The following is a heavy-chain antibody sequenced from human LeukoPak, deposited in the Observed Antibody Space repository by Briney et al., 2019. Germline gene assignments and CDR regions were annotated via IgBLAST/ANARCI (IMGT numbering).Heavy chain of an antibody. CDR3: ARGGYYSYMDV. Sequence: SETLSLTCSVSYDSISNYYWSWIRQPPGKGLEWIGCIYHTGSTNYSPSLNSRVTISADMSKNQFSLKLNSVTAADTAVYYCARGGYYSYMDVWGKGTTVTVSS. CDR2: IYHTGST. CDR1: YDSISNYY. J-gene: IGHJ6*03. D-gene: IGHD1-26*01. V-gene: IGHV4-59*01.